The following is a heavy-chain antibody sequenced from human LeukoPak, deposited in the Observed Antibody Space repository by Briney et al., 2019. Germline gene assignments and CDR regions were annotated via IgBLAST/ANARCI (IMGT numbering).Heavy chain of an antibody. CDR1: GGSISGYY. CDR3: ARGYSSGRIDY. J-gene: IGHJ4*01. V-gene: IGHV4-59*01. D-gene: IGHD6-19*01. CDR2: IYYIGST. Sequence: PSETLSLTCTVSGGSISGYYWTWIRQPPGKGLEWIGYIYYIGSTNYNPSLKSRVTISVDTSKNQFSLKLTSVTAADTAVFYCARGYSSGRIDYWGQGTLVTVSS.